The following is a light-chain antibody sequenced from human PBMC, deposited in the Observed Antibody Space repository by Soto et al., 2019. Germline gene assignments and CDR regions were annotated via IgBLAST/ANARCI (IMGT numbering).Light chain of an antibody. CDR1: SSNIGAGYD. Sequence: QSVLTQPPSESGAPGQRVTISCTGSSSNIGAGYDVHWYQQLPGTAPKLLIYGNSNRPSGVPDRFSGSKSGTSASLAITGLQAEDEADYYCQSYDSSLSSVFGGGTQLTVL. CDR2: GNS. CDR3: QSYDSSLSSV. V-gene: IGLV1-40*01. J-gene: IGLJ7*01.